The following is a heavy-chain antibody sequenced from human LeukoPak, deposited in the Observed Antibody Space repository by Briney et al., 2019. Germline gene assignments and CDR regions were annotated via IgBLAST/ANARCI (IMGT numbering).Heavy chain of an antibody. CDR2: IYYSGST. V-gene: IGHV4-39*01. Sequence: SETLSLTCTVSGGSISSSSYYWGWIRQPPGKGLEWIGSIYYSGSTYYNPSLKSRVTISVDTSKNQFSLKLSSVTAADTAVYYCARGPLYYYDSSGYRFDYWGQGTLVTVSS. CDR1: GGSISSSSYY. D-gene: IGHD3-22*01. J-gene: IGHJ4*02. CDR3: ARGPLYYYDSSGYRFDY.